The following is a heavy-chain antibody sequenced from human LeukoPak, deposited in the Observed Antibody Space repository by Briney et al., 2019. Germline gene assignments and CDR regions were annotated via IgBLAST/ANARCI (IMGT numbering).Heavy chain of an antibody. CDR1: GYTFTGYY. J-gene: IGHJ4*02. Sequence: ASVKVSCKASGYTFTGYYMHWVRQAPGQGLEWMGWINPNSGGTNYAQKFQGRVTMTRDTSTSTVYMELSSLRSEDTAVYYCARGSIGGSYRDYWGQGTLVTVSS. CDR2: INPNSGGT. V-gene: IGHV1-2*02. CDR3: ARGSIGGSYRDY. D-gene: IGHD1-26*01.